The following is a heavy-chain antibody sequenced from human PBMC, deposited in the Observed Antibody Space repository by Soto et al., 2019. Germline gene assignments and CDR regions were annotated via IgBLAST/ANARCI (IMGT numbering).Heavy chain of an antibody. D-gene: IGHD2-2*01. CDR2: IYPGDSDT. CDR3: ARLRYVSSSEYGMDV. J-gene: IGHJ6*02. Sequence: GESLKISCKGSGYSFTSYWIGWVRQMPGKGLEWMGIIYPGDSDTRYSPSFQGQVTISAEKSISTAYLQWSSLKASDTAMYYCARLRYVSSSEYGMDVWRQGTTVTVSS. CDR1: GYSFTSYW. V-gene: IGHV5-51*01.